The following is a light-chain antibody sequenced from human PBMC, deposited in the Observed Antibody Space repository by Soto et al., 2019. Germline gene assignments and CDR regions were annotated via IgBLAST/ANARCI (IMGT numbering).Light chain of an antibody. CDR1: SSDVGDYDF. CDR2: DVY. Sequence: QSVLTQPASVSGSPGQSITISCTGTSSDVGDYDFVSWYQHYPGKAPKLIIYDVYNLPSGVSLRFSGSKSGNTASLTIFALQAEDEADYYCCSQPVTNTHVVCGAGTKVTVL. V-gene: IGLV2-14*03. J-gene: IGLJ2*01. CDR3: CSQPVTNTHVV.